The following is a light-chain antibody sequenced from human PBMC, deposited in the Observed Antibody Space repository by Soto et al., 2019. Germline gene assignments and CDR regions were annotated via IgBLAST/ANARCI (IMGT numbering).Light chain of an antibody. J-gene: IGKJ4*01. Sequence: EIVLTQSPGTLSLSPGERATLSCRASQSVSNDLAWYQQKPGQSPRLLIYDASNRAAGIPARFSGSGSGTDFTLTISSLQSEDFAIYYCQQYKYWPLAFGGGTKVDIK. CDR1: QSVSND. CDR2: DAS. V-gene: IGKV3-11*01. CDR3: QQYKYWPLA.